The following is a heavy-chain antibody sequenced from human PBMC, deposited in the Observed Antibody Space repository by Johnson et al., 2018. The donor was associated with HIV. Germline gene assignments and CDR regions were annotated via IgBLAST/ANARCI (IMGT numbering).Heavy chain of an antibody. CDR1: GITFSDYY. V-gene: IGHV3-11*04. J-gene: IGHJ3*02. CDR2: ISSSGSTI. Sequence: QVQLVESGGGLVKPGGSLRLSCAASGITFSDYYMSLIRQAPGKGLEWVSYISSSGSTIYYADSVKGRFTISRDNAKNSLYLQMNSLRAEDTAVYYCARPHFATVLQCLGGAFDIWGQGTMVTVSS. D-gene: IGHD3-10*02. CDR3: ARPHFATVLQCLGGAFDI.